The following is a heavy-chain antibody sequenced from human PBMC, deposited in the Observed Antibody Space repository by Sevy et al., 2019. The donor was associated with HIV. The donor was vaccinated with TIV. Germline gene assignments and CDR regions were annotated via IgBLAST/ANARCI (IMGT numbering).Heavy chain of an antibody. V-gene: IGHV3-15*01. CDR3: TTDPARMGYLDAFDI. CDR2: IKSKTDGGTT. D-gene: IGHD2-15*01. Sequence: GGSLRLSCEASGFTFSNAWMSWVRQAPGKGLEWVGRIKSKTDGGTTDYAAPVKGRFTISRDDSKNTLYLQMNSLKTEDTAVYYCTTDPARMGYLDAFDIWGQGTMVTVSS. CDR1: GFTFSNAW. J-gene: IGHJ3*02.